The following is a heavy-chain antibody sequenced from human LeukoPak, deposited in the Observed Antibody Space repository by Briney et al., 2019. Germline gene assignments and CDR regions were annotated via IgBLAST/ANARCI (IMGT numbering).Heavy chain of an antibody. D-gene: IGHD3-10*02. CDR2: ISGNGDKT. CDR3: ATAPSGYVPGY. CDR1: GFSFATYS. J-gene: IGHJ4*02. Sequence: RRSLTLASAAAGFSFATYSTIWVSQGPGKGLGWVSVISGNGDKTYYADAVRGRFTISRDNSKSTVYLEMNSLRVEDTAVYYCATAPSGYVPGYWGQGALVTVSS. V-gene: IGHV3-23*01.